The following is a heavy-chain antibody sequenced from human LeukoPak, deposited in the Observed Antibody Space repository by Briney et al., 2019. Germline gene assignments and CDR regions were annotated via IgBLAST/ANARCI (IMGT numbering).Heavy chain of an antibody. D-gene: IGHD3-10*01. V-gene: IGHV3-23*01. CDR2: IIESGEST. CDR3: AKGSAQYYFDS. Sequence: GGSLRPSCAASGFTFKNYAMYWVRQAPGKGLEWVSAIIESGESTYYTDSVKGRFTISRDNSKNTLYLQMNSLRAEDTAFYYCAKGSAQYYFDSWGQGTLVTVSS. J-gene: IGHJ4*02. CDR1: GFTFKNYA.